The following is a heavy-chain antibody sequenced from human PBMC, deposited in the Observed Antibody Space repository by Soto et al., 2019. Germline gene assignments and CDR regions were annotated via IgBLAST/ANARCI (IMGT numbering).Heavy chain of an antibody. Sequence: QVQLQESGPGLVKPSETLSLTCTVPGGSVSIGTYYWSWIRQPPGKGLEWIGFIHYSGSNNYNPSLKSRVTISVDTSKNQFSLKLTSVNAADTAVYYCTRGGDAYKNGHWGQGTLVTVYS. CDR2: IHYSGSN. V-gene: IGHV4-61*01. CDR3: TRGGDAYKNGH. J-gene: IGHJ4*02. D-gene: IGHD2-21*01. CDR1: GGSVSIGTYY.